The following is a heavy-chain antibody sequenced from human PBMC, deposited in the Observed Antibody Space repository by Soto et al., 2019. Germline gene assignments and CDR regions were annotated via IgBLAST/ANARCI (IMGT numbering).Heavy chain of an antibody. V-gene: IGHV3-23*01. CDR3: AKDGKMRTKVWFPAGYGIDV. D-gene: IGHD3-10*01. Sequence: AMLGVRDAPEKKLEGGLSIISSGGSTYYADSVKGRFTISRVNSKNTLHLQMNNLRAEHTALYYCAKDGKMRTKVWFPAGYGIDVWGQGTTVTVYS. J-gene: IGHJ6*02. CDR1: A. CDR2: IISSGGST.